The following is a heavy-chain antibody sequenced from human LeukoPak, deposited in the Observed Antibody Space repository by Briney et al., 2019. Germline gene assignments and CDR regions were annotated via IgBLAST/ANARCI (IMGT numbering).Heavy chain of an antibody. V-gene: IGHV3-23*01. CDR1: GFTFSSYA. CDR2: ISGSGGST. CDR3: ARDSLDADYVFDY. Sequence: GGSLRLSCAASGFTFSSYAMSWVRQAPGKGLEWVSAISGSGGSTYYADSVKGRFTISRDNSKHTLYLQMNSLRAEDTAVYYCARDSLDADYVFDYWGKGTLVTVSS. J-gene: IGHJ4*02. D-gene: IGHD4-17*01.